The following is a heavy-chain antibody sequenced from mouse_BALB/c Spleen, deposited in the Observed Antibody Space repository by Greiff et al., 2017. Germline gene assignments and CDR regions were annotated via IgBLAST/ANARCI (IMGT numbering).Heavy chain of an antibody. CDR1: GFSLTSYG. D-gene: IGHD2-1*01. J-gene: IGHJ3*01. CDR3: ARPGDYYGNYGFAY. CDR2: IWAGGST. V-gene: IGHV2-9*02. Sequence: QLQLKESGPGLVAPSQSLSITCTVSGFSLTSYGVHWVRQPPGKGLEWLGVIWAGGSTNYNSALMSRLSISKDNSKSQVFLKMNSLQTDDTAMYYCARPGDYYGNYGFAYWGQGTLVTVSA.